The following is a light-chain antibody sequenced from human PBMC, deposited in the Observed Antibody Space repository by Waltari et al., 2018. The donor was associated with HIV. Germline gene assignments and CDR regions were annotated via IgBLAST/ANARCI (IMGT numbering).Light chain of an antibody. Sequence: DIQMNQSPSTLSASVGDRVTITCQARQDINNLLNWYQQKPGKDTKLLIYDASNLETGVPSRFSGRGSGTEFTFTISSLRPADFATYYCQQYDNLPPMLTFGGGTKVEIK. CDR1: QDINNL. CDR3: QQYDNLPPMLT. CDR2: DAS. V-gene: IGKV1-33*01. J-gene: IGKJ4*01.